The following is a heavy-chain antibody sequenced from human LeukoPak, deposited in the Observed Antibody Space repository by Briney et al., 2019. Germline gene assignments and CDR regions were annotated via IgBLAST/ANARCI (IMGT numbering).Heavy chain of an antibody. CDR1: GYTFTGYY. D-gene: IGHD3-10*01. Sequence: SVKVSCKASGYTFTGYYMHWVRQAPGQGLEWMGWINPNSGGTNYAQKFQGRVTMTRDTSISTAYMELSRLRSEDTAVYYCAGVVRASRYYYYGMDVWGQGTTVTVSS. CDR3: AGVVRASRYYYYGMDV. CDR2: INPNSGGT. J-gene: IGHJ6*02. V-gene: IGHV1-2*02.